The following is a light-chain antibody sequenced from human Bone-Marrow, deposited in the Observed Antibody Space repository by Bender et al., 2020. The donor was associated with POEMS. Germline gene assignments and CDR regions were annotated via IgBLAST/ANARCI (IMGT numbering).Light chain of an antibody. CDR1: SLGDKY. CDR3: QGWDSYSVA. J-gene: IGLJ2*01. V-gene: IGLV3-1*01. Sequence: SHELTQPSSVSVSPGQTATITCFGVSLGDKYASWYQLKPGQSPLLVIFQNKKRPSAIPERFSGSRSGNTDTLTISWTQTIDEADYYCQGWDSYSVAFGGGTRLTVL. CDR2: QNK.